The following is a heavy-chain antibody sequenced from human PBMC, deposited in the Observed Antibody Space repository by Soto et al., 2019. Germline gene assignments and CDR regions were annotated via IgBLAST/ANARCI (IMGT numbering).Heavy chain of an antibody. CDR2: INHSGST. CDR3: ARALRADY. CDR1: GGSFSGYY. Sequence: PSDTLSLTCAVYGGSFSGYYWSWIRQPPGKGLEWIGEINHSGSTNYNPSLKSRATMSVDTSKNQFTLKLTSVTAEDTAVYYCARALRADYWGQGTLVTVSS. J-gene: IGHJ4*02. V-gene: IGHV4-34*01.